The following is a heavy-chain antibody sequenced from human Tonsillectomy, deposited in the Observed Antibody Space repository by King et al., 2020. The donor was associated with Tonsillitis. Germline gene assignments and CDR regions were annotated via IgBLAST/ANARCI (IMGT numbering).Heavy chain of an antibody. CDR2: INWDGGTT. CDR3: TKESTSGWPKLDY. J-gene: IGHJ4*02. D-gene: IGHD6-19*01. Sequence: VQLVESGGVVVQPGGSLRLSCAASGFTFDDYSMHWVRQSPGKGLEWVSVINWDGGTTSYADSVKGRFTISRDNSKNSLYLQMNSLRTEDTALYYCTKESTSGWPKLDYWGQGTLVTVSS. CDR1: GFTFDDYS. V-gene: IGHV3-43*01.